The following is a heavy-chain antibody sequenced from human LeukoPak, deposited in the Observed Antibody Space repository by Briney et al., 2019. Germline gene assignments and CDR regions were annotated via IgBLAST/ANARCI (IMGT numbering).Heavy chain of an antibody. J-gene: IGHJ6*03. V-gene: IGHV4-34*01. CDR3: ARARSGNYYYYYMDV. CDR1: GGSFSGYY. D-gene: IGHD3-3*01. CDR2: INHSGST. Sequence: SETLSLTCAVYGGSFSGYYWSWIRQPPGKGLEWIGEINHSGSTNYNPSLKSRVTISVDTSKNQFSLKLSSVTAADTAVYHCARARSGNYYYYYMDVWGRGTTVTVSS.